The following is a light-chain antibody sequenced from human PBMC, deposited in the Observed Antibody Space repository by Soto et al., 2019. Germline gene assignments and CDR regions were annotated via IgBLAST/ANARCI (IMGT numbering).Light chain of an antibody. J-gene: IGLJ1*01. CDR2: KGT. CDR3: CSSAPESTYV. CDR1: SSDVGAYNS. Sequence: ALAQPASVSGSPGQSITISCTGTSSDVGAYNSVSWYQQHPHRAPQVIIYKGTQRPSGVSNRFSGSTSGNVASLTISALQADEEADYFCCSSAPESTYVFGTGTKVTVL. V-gene: IGLV2-23*01.